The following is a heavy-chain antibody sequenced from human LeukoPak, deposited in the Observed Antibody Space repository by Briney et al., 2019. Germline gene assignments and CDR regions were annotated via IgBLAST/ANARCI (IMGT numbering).Heavy chain of an antibody. CDR3: VRDSTLSHAWSVYVFVV. CDR2: ISGSGSTT. J-gene: IGHJ3*01. D-gene: IGHD3-16*01. CDR1: GFTFSSYG. V-gene: IGHV3-23*01. Sequence: PGGSLRLSCAASGFTFSSYGMNWVRQAPGKGLEWVSGISGSGSTTYYADSVKGRFTISRDNSKNTLYLQMNSLRAEDTAVYYCVRDSTLSHAWSVYVFVVWAQETSVSVS.